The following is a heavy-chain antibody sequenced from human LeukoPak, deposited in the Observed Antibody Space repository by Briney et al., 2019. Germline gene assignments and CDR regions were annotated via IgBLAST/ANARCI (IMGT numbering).Heavy chain of an antibody. V-gene: IGHV3-23*01. Sequence: GGSLRLSCTTSGFAFSNYAMNWVRQAPGKGPEWVSGISGFNTYYADSVKGQFTIFRDNSKNVLYLQMDRLRAEDTAVYSCAKDVCTSPRCLLYFDSWGQGTLVTVSS. CDR2: ISGFNT. CDR1: GFAFSNYA. D-gene: IGHD2-8*01. J-gene: IGHJ4*02. CDR3: AKDVCTSPRCLLYFDS.